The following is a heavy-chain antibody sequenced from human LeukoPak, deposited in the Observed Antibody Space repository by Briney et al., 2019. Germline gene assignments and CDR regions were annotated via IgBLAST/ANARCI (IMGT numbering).Heavy chain of an antibody. CDR2: IYPGDSNV. CDR3: VRQSQGGSSIRYYY. Sequence: GESLKISCEASGFTFTSYLIGWVRQMPGKGLEWMGIIYPGDSNVRYSPSFQGQVTISADRSISTTYLQWSSLKASDTAMYYCVRQSQGGSSIRYYYWGQGTPVTVSS. D-gene: IGHD6-13*01. J-gene: IGHJ4*02. V-gene: IGHV5-51*01. CDR1: GFTFTSYL.